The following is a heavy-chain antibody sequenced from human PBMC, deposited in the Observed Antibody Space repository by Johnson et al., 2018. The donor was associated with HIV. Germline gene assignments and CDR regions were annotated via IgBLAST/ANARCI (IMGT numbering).Heavy chain of an antibody. CDR3: ARGVKQQLSVVDAFDI. J-gene: IGHJ3*02. CDR2: ISYDGGNK. Sequence: QMLLVESGGGSVKSGGSLRVSCAASGFTFSSYPMHWVRQAPGKGLEWVAVISYDGGNKYYTDSVKGRFTISRDNSKNRLYLQMNSLRAEDTAVYFCARGVKQQLSVVDAFDIWGQGTMVIVSS. D-gene: IGHD1-1*01. CDR1: GFTFSSYP. V-gene: IGHV3-30*04.